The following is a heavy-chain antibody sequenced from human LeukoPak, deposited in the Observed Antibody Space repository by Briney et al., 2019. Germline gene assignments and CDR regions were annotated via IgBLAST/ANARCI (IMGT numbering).Heavy chain of an antibody. CDR2: ISYDGRTK. J-gene: IGHJ4*02. CDR3: VKDLRSDFMGVLSRYLSY. Sequence: GRSLRLSCVVSGFSFSTYTMHWVRQAPGKGLEWVAVISYDGRTKYYADSVKGRFTISRDNSKNTLYLQMSSLRAEDTAVYLCVKDLRSDFMGVLSRYLSYWGQGTLVTVSS. D-gene: IGHD2/OR15-2a*01. V-gene: IGHV3-30*14. CDR1: GFSFSTYT.